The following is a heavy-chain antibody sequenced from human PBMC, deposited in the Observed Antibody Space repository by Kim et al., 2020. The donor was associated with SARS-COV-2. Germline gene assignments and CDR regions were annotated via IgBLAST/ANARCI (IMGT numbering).Heavy chain of an antibody. V-gene: IGHV3-23*01. D-gene: IGHD2-2*02. CDR3: SCSTPVVVPAAILFDY. J-gene: IGHJ4*02. Sequence: SVKGRFTISRDNSKNTLYLQMNSLRAEDTAVYYCSCSTPVVVPAAILFDYWGQGTLVTVSS.